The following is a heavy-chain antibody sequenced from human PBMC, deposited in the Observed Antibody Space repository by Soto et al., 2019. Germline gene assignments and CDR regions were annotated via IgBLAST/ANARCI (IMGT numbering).Heavy chain of an antibody. D-gene: IGHD3-22*01. CDR3: ARVADYYDSSGYSWKYYFDY. J-gene: IGHJ4*02. CDR1: GGSMNSYY. Sequence: SETLSLTCTVSGGSMNSYYWSWIRQPPGKGLEWIGNIYYSGSTNYNPPLRSRVTISVDTPKNQFSLKLSSVTAADTAVYYCARVADYYDSSGYSWKYYFDYWGQGTLVTVSS. CDR2: IYYSGST. V-gene: IGHV4-59*01.